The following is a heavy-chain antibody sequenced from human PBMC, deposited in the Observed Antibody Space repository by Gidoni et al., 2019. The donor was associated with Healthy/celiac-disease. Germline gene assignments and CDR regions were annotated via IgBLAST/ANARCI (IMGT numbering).Heavy chain of an antibody. CDR3: ARDRTLAPVLLWFGGSPGDV. J-gene: IGHJ6*01. CDR2: LSAYNGNT. D-gene: IGHD3-10*01. Sequence: QVQLVQSGAEVKKPGASVKVSCKASGYTFTSYGISWVRQAPGQGLEWMGWLSAYNGNTNYAQKLQGRVTMTTDTSTSTAYMELRSLRSDDTAVYYCARDRTLAPVLLWFGGSPGDVWGPRDHGHRLL. CDR1: GYTFTSYG. V-gene: IGHV1-18*01.